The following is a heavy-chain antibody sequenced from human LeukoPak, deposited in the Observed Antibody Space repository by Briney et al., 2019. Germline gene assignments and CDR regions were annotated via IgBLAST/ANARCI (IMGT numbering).Heavy chain of an antibody. D-gene: IGHD3-22*01. Sequence: ASVKVSCKASGYTFTSYDINWVRQAPGQGLEWMGWMNPNSGNTGYAQKFQGRVTITRNTSISTAYMELSSLRSEDTAVYYCARGRLQDYYDSSGYHYYYYYYYMDVWGKGTTVTVSS. V-gene: IGHV1-8*03. CDR3: ARGRLQDYYDSSGYHYYYYYYYMDV. J-gene: IGHJ6*03. CDR2: MNPNSGNT. CDR1: GYTFTSYD.